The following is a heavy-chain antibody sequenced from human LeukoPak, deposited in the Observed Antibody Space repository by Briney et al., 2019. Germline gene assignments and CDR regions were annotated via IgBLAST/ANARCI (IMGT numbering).Heavy chain of an antibody. V-gene: IGHV4-59*01. CDR2: TSYSASP. CDR1: GGSISSYF. CDR3: ASSQITMVRGVIMLDAFDI. Sequence: SETLSLTCTVSGGSISSYFWNWIRQPPGKGLEWVGYTSYSASPTYNPSLKSRVTISLDTSKKQFSLRLSSVTAADTAVYYCASSQITMVRGVIMLDAFDIWGQGTMVTVSS. J-gene: IGHJ3*02. D-gene: IGHD3-10*01.